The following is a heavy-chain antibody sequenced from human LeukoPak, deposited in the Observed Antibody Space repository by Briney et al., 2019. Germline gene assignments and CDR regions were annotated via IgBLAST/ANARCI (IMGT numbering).Heavy chain of an antibody. CDR1: GFTFDDYA. Sequence: GGSLRLSCAASGFTFDDYAMHWVRQAPGKGLEWVSGISWNSGSIGYADSVKGRFTISRGNAKNSLYLQMNSLRAEDTALYYCAKDGTAMVRTIDYWGQGTLVTVSS. CDR3: AKDGTAMVRTIDY. J-gene: IGHJ4*02. V-gene: IGHV3-9*01. CDR2: ISWNSGSI. D-gene: IGHD5-18*01.